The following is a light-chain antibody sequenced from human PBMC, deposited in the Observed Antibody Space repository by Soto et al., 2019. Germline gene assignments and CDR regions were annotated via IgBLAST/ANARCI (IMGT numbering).Light chain of an antibody. CDR1: QSVSNNY. J-gene: IGKJ1*01. CDR2: GAS. V-gene: IGKV3-20*01. CDR3: QQYGSPGT. Sequence: SSATLYISPGKIATLSCRASQSVSNNYLAWYQQKPGQAPTLLIYGASNRATGIPDRFSGSGSGTDFTLTISRLEREDFAVNYCQQYGSPGTLGQRTRVDIK.